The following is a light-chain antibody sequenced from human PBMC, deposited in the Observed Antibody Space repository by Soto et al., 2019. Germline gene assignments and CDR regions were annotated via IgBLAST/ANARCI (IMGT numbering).Light chain of an antibody. CDR3: ATWDDSLNGWV. CDR2: DVS. V-gene: IGLV2-11*01. CDR1: SSDVGGYNY. Sequence: QSALTQPRSVSGSPGQSVTISCTGTSSDVGGYNYVSWYQQYPGEAPKLMIYDVSKRPSGVPDRFSGSKSGNTASLAISGLQSEDEADYYCATWDDSLNGWVFGGGTKLTVL. J-gene: IGLJ3*02.